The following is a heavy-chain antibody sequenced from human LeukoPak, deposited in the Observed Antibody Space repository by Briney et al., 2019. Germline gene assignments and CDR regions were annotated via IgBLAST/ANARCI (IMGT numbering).Heavy chain of an antibody. CDR2: IYTSGST. Sequence: SETLSLTCTVSGGSISSYYWSWIRQPAGKGLEWIGRIYTSGSTNYNPSLKSRVTMSVDTSKNQFSLKLSSVTAADAAVYYCARVADLYCSGGSCYDRFDPWGQGTLVTVSS. V-gene: IGHV4-4*07. D-gene: IGHD2-15*01. CDR3: ARVADLYCSGGSCYDRFDP. J-gene: IGHJ5*02. CDR1: GGSISSYY.